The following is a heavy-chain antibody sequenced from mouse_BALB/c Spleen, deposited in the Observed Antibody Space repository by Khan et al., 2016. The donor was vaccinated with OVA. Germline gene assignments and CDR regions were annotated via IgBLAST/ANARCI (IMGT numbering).Heavy chain of an antibody. V-gene: IGHV1-77*01. Sequence: QVQLKESGPELVKPGASVRMSCKASGYTFTDYVINWVKQRTGQGLEWIGQIYPGGDNTYYNERFKGKATLTADKSSNTSYMQLSSLTSEDSAVYFCARSGYGSLVYWGQGTTLTVSS. CDR2: IYPGGDNT. D-gene: IGHD1-1*01. CDR3: ARSGYGSLVY. CDR1: GYTFTDYV. J-gene: IGHJ2*01.